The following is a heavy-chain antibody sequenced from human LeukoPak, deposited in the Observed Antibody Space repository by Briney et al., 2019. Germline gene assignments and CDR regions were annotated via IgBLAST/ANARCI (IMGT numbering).Heavy chain of an antibody. CDR3: ARHYYASQSPFDC. CDR1: GFTFSTHA. Sequence: GGSLRLSCAASGFTFSTHAMGWVRQAPGKGLEWVSGISASGASTYSADSVKGRFTISRDNSKNTLNLQLKSLRAEDTAAYYCARHYYASQSPFDCWGQGTLVTVSS. D-gene: IGHD3-10*01. CDR2: ISASGAST. V-gene: IGHV3-23*01. J-gene: IGHJ4*02.